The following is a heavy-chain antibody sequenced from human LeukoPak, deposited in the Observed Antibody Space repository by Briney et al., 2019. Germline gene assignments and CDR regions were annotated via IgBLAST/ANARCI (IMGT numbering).Heavy chain of an antibody. CDR2: INPNTGGT. J-gene: IGHJ4*02. Sequence: ASVKVSCKASGYTFTGYYIHWVRQAPGQGLEWMGWINPNTGGTNYAQKLQGRVTMTRDTSISTAYMELSRLRSDDTAVYYCARVKNYYDSSGYLYYFDYWGQGTLVTVSS. V-gene: IGHV1-2*02. CDR3: ARVKNYYDSSGYLYYFDY. CDR1: GYTFTGYY. D-gene: IGHD3-22*01.